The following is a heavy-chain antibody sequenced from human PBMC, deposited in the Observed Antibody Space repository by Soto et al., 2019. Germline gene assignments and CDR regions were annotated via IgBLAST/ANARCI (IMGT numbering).Heavy chain of an antibody. CDR2: IDPSDSYT. J-gene: IGHJ6*02. CDR1: GYSFTSYW. CDR3: ARTSMQSRGYSYGHGGMDV. D-gene: IGHD5-18*01. Sequence: GESLKISCKGSGYSFTSYWISWVRQMPGKGLDWMGRIDPSDSYTSYSPSFQGHVTISADKSISTAYLQWSSLKASDTAMYYCARTSMQSRGYSYGHGGMDVWGQGTTVTVPS. V-gene: IGHV5-10-1*01.